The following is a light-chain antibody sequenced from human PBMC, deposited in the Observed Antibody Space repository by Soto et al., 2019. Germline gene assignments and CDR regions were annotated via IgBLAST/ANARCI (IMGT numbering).Light chain of an antibody. Sequence: QSVLTQPASVSGSHGQSISISCTGASSDVGGYSYVSWYQHHPNKAPKLIIYDVSYRPSGISNRFSGSKSGNTASLTISGLQAEDEADYYCTSYTRSSTLVFGGGTKLTVL. CDR3: TSYTRSSTLV. CDR2: DVS. J-gene: IGLJ2*01. CDR1: SSDVGGYSY. V-gene: IGLV2-14*03.